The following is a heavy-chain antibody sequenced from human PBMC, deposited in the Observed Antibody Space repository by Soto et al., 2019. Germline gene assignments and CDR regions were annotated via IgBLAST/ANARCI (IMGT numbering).Heavy chain of an antibody. CDR1: GGSISSSSYY. Sequence: SETLSLTCTVSGGSISSSSYYWGWIRQPPGKGLEWIGSIYYSGSTYYNPSLKSRVTISVDTSKNQFSLKLSSVTAADTAVYYCARPYYYDSSRYYGMDGWGQGTTVTVSS. CDR2: IYYSGST. V-gene: IGHV4-39*01. D-gene: IGHD3-22*01. CDR3: ARPYYYDSSRYYGMDG. J-gene: IGHJ6*02.